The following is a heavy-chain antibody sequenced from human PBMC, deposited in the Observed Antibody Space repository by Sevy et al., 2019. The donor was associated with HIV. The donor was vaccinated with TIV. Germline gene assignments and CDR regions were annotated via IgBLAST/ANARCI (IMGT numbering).Heavy chain of an antibody. CDR1: GGTFSSYA. CDR3: ASLYDYYGSWSYYIEYFQN. Sequence: ASVKVSCKASGGTFSSYAISWVRQAPGQGLEWMGGIIPIFGTANYAQKFQGRVTITADKSTDTAYVERSSLRSEYTAVYYCASLYDYYGSWSYYIEYFQNWGQGTLVTVSS. J-gene: IGHJ1*01. D-gene: IGHD3-10*01. V-gene: IGHV1-69*06. CDR2: IIPIFGTA.